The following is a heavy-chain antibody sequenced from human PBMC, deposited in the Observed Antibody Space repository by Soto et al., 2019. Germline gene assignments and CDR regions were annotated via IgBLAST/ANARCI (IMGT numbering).Heavy chain of an antibody. CDR2: IYYSGST. CDR1: GGSISSYY. Sequence: QVQLQESGPGLVEPSETLSLTCTVSGGSISSYYWSWIRQPPGKGLEWIGYIYYSGSTNYNPSLKIRVTISVATSKNQFSLKLSSVTAADTAVYYCARHPSRRYYDSSGYYYPIVYGMDVWGQGTTVTVSS. V-gene: IGHV4-59*08. J-gene: IGHJ6*02. D-gene: IGHD3-22*01. CDR3: ARHPSRRYYDSSGYYYPIVYGMDV.